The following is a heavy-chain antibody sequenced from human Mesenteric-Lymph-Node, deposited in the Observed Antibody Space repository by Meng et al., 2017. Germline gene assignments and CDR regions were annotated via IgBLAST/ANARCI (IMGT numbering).Heavy chain of an antibody. J-gene: IGHJ4*02. CDR1: GFTFSSHP. Sequence: GGSLRLSCVASGFTFSSHPTHWVRQAPGKGLESVSAISGDGSNTYYADSVKGRFTISRDNSKNTLCLQMGSLRTEDTAVYYFARADVEVAGSDYWGQGTLVTVSS. V-gene: IGHV3-64*02. CDR3: ARADVEVAGSDY. CDR2: ISGDGSNT. D-gene: IGHD6-19*01.